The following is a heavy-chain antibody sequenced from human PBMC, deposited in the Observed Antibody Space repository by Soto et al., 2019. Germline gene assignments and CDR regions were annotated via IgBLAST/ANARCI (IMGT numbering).Heavy chain of an antibody. Sequence: EVQLVESGGGLVQPGGSLRLSCVVSGFTLSDHYIDWVRQAPGKGLEWVGRTKNKAQRYTTEYAASVKGRFTISRDDPEISVYLQMNSLKTEYTAVYYCVRWDSGNPENWGQGTLVTVSS. V-gene: IGHV3-72*01. CDR3: VRWDSGNPEN. CDR2: TKNKAQRYTT. J-gene: IGHJ4*02. D-gene: IGHD1-26*01. CDR1: GFTLSDHY.